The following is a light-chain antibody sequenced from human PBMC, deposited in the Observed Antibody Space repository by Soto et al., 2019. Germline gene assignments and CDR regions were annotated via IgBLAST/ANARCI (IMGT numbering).Light chain of an antibody. V-gene: IGKV4-1*01. CDR1: QSVLYNSNNKNY. J-gene: IGKJ3*01. CDR2: WAS. Sequence: DIVMTQSPDSLAVSLGERATINCKSSQSVLYNSNNKNYLAWYQQKPGQPPKLLIYWASTRESGVPDRFSGSGSVTDFTLTISSLQAEDVAVYYCQQHYGTPFTFGPGPKVDI. CDR3: QQHYGTPFT.